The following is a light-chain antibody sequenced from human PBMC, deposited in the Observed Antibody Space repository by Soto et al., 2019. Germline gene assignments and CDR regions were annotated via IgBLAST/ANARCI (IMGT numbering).Light chain of an antibody. CDR3: AAWDDSLNGCV. Sequence: QSVLTQPPSASGTPGQRVTISCSGSSSNIGTYSVSWYQQFPGTAPRLLIYSDNQRPSGVPDRFSASKSGASASLAISVLQSEDEADFYCAAWDDSLNGCVFGTGTKVTVL. CDR1: SSNIGTYS. CDR2: SDN. J-gene: IGLJ1*01. V-gene: IGLV1-44*01.